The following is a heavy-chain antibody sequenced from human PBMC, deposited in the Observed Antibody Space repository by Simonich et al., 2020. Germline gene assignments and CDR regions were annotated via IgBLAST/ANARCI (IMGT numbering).Heavy chain of an antibody. J-gene: IGHJ4*02. Sequence: QVQLVQSGAEVKKPGSSVKVSCKASGGTFSSYAISWVRQAPGQGLEWMGGTIPILGIANYAQNFQGRVTITADKSTSTAYMELSILRSEDTAVYYCARTNTMRELDTMVRGVDYFEYWGQGTLVTVSS. CDR1: GGTFSSYA. V-gene: IGHV1-69*09. CDR3: ARTNTMRELDTMVRGVDYFEY. CDR2: TIPILGIA. D-gene: IGHD3-10*01.